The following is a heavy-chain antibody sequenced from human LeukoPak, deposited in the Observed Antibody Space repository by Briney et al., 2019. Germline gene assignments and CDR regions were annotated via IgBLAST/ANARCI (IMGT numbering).Heavy chain of an antibody. V-gene: IGHV1-69*06. Sequence: SVKVSCKASGGSFSTYAINWVRQAPGQGLEWMGGITPIFGTANYAQKFQGRVTITADKSTSTAYMELRSLRSDDTAVYYCARAYDILTGYYTQRPIADYWGQGTLVTVSS. CDR1: GGSFSTYA. D-gene: IGHD3-9*01. CDR2: ITPIFGTA. CDR3: ARAYDILTGYYTQRPIADY. J-gene: IGHJ4*02.